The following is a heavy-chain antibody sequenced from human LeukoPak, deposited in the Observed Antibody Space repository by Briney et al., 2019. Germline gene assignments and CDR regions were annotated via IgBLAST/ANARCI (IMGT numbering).Heavy chain of an antibody. J-gene: IGHJ4*02. Sequence: ASVKVSCKASGYTFTSYYMHWVRQAPGQGLERMGIINPSGGSTSYAQKFQGRVTMTRDTSTSTVYMELSSLRSEDTAVYYCASCIAVAGAIDYWGQGTLVTVSS. V-gene: IGHV1-46*01. CDR3: ASCIAVAGAIDY. CDR1: GYTFTSYY. CDR2: INPSGGST. D-gene: IGHD6-19*01.